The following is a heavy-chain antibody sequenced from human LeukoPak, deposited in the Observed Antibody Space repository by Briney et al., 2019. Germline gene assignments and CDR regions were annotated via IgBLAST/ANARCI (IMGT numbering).Heavy chain of an antibody. Sequence: GRSLRLSCAASGFTFSTYNIHWVRQAPGKGLEWVAGISYDGGNKYYSDSVKGRFTISRDNSKNTLNLQMNSLRAEDTAVYYCARDQSRPSSWSLHYYYYYGMDVWGQGTTVTVSS. CDR2: ISYDGGNK. CDR1: GFTFSTYN. J-gene: IGHJ6*02. CDR3: ARDQSRPSSWSLHYYYYYGMDV. V-gene: IGHV3-30*03. D-gene: IGHD6-13*01.